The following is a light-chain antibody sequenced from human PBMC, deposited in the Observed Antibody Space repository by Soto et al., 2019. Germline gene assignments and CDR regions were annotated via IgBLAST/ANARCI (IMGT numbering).Light chain of an antibody. CDR2: DAS. V-gene: IGKV3-11*01. CDR3: QQRSNWLT. Sequence: EIVLTQSPATLSLSPGERATLSCRASQSVSSYLAWYQQKPGQAPRLLIYDASNTATGIPARFSGSGSATDFTLTISRLEPEDFSVYYCQQRSNWLTFGGGTKVEIK. J-gene: IGKJ4*01. CDR1: QSVSSY.